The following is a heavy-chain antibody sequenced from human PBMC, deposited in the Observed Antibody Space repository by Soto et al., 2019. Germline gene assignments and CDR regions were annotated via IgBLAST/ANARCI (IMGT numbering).Heavy chain of an antibody. V-gene: IGHV3-30*18. J-gene: IGHJ6*02. CDR2: ISYDGSNK. CDR1: GFTFSSYG. CDR3: AKDRGGSYTDYYYYGMDV. Sequence: QVQLVESGGGVVLPGRSLRLSCAASGFTFSSYGMHWVRQAPGKGLEWVAVISYDGSNKYYADSVKVRFTISRDNSKNTLYLQMNSLRAEDTAVYYCAKDRGGSYTDYYYYGMDVWGQGTTVTVSS. D-gene: IGHD1-26*01.